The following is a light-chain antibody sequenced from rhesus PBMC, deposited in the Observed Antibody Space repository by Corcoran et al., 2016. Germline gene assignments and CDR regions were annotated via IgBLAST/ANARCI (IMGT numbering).Light chain of an antibody. CDR3: PQHISYPPT. Sequence: DIQMTQSPSSLSASAGDTVTITCRASQGISNNSAWYQHKPGNAPKPLIYYAARLESGVPSRFSGSGSETFFTLTISSLQPEDFATYYCPQHISYPPTFGGGTKV. J-gene: IGKJ4*01. CDR2: YAA. CDR1: QGISNN. V-gene: IGKV1S16*01.